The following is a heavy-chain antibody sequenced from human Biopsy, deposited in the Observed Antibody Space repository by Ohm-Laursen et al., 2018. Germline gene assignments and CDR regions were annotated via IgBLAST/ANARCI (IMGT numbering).Heavy chain of an antibody. Sequence: PGTLSLTCAVSGGSIGSLFWSWIRQPPAKGLEWIGYIYYSGSTNYNPSLRSRVTNSVDRSKNQFSLELSSVTAADPAVYYCARVGAGAPSIDYFDYWGQGALVTVSS. J-gene: IGHJ4*02. V-gene: IGHV4-59*01. CDR2: IYYSGST. CDR3: ARVGAGAPSIDYFDY. D-gene: IGHD1-26*01. CDR1: GGSIGSLF.